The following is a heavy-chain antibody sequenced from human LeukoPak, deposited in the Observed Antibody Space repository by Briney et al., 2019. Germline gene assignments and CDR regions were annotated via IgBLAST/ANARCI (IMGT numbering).Heavy chain of an antibody. D-gene: IGHD3-22*01. CDR1: GFTFDDYA. CDR3: AKDYYDSSGYQLDI. CDR2: ISWNSGSI. V-gene: IGHV3-9*01. J-gene: IGHJ3*02. Sequence: GGSLRLSCAASGFTFDDYAMHWVRQAPGKGLEWVSGISWNSGSIGYADSVKGRFTISRDNAKNSLYLQMNSLRAEDTALYYCAKDYYDSSGYQLDIWGQGTMVTVSS.